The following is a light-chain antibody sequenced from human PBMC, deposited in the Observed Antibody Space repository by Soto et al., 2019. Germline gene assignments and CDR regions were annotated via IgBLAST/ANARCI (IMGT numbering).Light chain of an antibody. J-gene: IGKJ4*01. CDR3: QQYNNWLT. CDR1: ESVGSN. V-gene: IGKV3-15*01. Sequence: EVGMTQSPATLSVFPGERVTLSCRANESVGSNLAWYQQKPGQAPRLLIYGASTRATGVPARFSGSGSGTEFTLTISRPQSEDFALYYCQQYNNWLTFGGGTKVEIE. CDR2: GAS.